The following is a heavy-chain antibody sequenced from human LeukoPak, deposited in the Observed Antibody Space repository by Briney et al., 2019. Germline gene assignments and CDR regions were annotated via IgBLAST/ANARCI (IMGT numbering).Heavy chain of an antibody. CDR1: GGSISSYY. D-gene: IGHD3-10*01. V-gene: IGHV4-59*01. CDR3: AREDGYAFDI. J-gene: IGHJ3*02. Sequence: SETLSLTCTVSGGSISSYYWSWIRQPPGKGLEWIGYIYYSGSTNYNPSLKSRVTISVDTSKNQFSLKLSSVTAADTAVYYCAREDGYAFDIWGQGTMVTVSS. CDR2: IYYSGST.